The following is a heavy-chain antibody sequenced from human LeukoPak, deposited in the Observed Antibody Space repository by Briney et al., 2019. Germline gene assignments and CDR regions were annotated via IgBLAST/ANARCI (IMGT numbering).Heavy chain of an antibody. D-gene: IGHD2-2*01. CDR3: DLHCSSSSCYLYGMDV. J-gene: IGHJ6*02. V-gene: IGHV3-48*04. Sequence: PGGSLRLSCAASGFTFSSYSMNWVRQAPGKGLEWASYISSSSSTIYYADSVKGRFTISRDNAKNSLYLQMNSLRAEDTAVYYCDLHCSSSSCYLYGMDVWGQGTTVTVSS. CDR2: ISSSSSTI. CDR1: GFTFSSYS.